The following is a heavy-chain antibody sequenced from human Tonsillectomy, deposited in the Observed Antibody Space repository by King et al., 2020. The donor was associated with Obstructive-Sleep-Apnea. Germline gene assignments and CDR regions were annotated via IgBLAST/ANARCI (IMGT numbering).Heavy chain of an antibody. V-gene: IGHV3-7*03. Sequence: VQLVESGGGLVQPGGSLRLSCAASGYTFSSYWMSWVRQAPGKGLEWVANIKEDGREKYYVDSVKGRFTISRDNAKNSLYLQLNSLRAEDTAVYYCAGGTYYYDSSEDYWGQGTLVTVSS. CDR2: IKEDGREK. J-gene: IGHJ4*02. D-gene: IGHD3-22*01. CDR1: GYTFSSYW. CDR3: AGGTYYYDSSEDY.